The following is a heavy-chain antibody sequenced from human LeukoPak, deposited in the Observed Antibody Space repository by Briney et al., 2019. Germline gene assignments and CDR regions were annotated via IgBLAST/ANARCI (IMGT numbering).Heavy chain of an antibody. Sequence: PGGSLRLSCAVSGFTLSEHDMHWVRQTPGKGLAWVAVVKDDGSYTSYAASVKGRFTISRDNAKNSLYLQMNSLRAEDTAVYYCARDSSGYYYVFDYWGQGTLVTVSS. D-gene: IGHD3-22*01. V-gene: IGHV3-30*04. CDR1: GFTLSEHD. CDR3: ARDSSGYYYVFDY. CDR2: VKDDGSYT. J-gene: IGHJ4*02.